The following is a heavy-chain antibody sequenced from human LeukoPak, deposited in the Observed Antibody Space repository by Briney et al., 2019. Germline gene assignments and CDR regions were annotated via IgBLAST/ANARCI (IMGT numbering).Heavy chain of an antibody. J-gene: IGHJ2*01. V-gene: IGHV3-21*01. CDR1: GFTFSSYS. D-gene: IGHD6-19*01. CDR2: ISSSSSYI. Sequence: PGGSLRLSCAASGFTFSSYSMNWVRQAPGKGLEWVSSISSSSSYIYYADSVKGRFTISRDNAKNSLYLQMNSLRAEDTAVYYCARDHYSSGWYPSWYFDLWGRGTLVTVSS. CDR3: ARDHYSSGWYPSWYFDL.